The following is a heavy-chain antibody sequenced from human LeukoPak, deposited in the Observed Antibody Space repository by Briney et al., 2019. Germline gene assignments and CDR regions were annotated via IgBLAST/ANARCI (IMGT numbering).Heavy chain of an antibody. CDR3: ARGPCGGDCDWVDY. Sequence: GASVKVSCKASGYTFTSYGISWVRQAPGQGLEWMGWNSAYNGNTNYAQKFQGRVTMTTDTSTSTAYMEVRSLRSDDTAVYYCARGPCGGDCDWVDYWGQGTLVTVSS. CDR2: NSAYNGNT. CDR1: GYTFTSYG. D-gene: IGHD2-21*01. J-gene: IGHJ4*02. V-gene: IGHV1-18*01.